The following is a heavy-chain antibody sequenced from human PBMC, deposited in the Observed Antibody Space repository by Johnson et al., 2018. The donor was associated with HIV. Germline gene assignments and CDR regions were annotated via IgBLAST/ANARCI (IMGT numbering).Heavy chain of an antibody. V-gene: IGHV3-11*06. J-gene: IGHJ3*01. D-gene: IGHD2-15*01. Sequence: QVQLVESGGGLVKPGGSLRLSCAASGFTFSDYYMSWIRQAPGKGLEWVSGINWSGGGTSYADSVKGRFTVSSDNAKYTVDLQMNSLRVEDTAVYYCEKVDGGGGTCAGYDPCYLWGQGTLVTGSS. CDR2: INWSGGGT. CDR3: EKVDGGGGTCAGYDPCYL. CDR1: GFTFSDYY.